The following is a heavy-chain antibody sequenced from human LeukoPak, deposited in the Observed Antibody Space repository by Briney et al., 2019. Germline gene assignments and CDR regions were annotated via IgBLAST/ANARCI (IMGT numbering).Heavy chain of an antibody. Sequence: GGSLRLSCAASGFTFSSYAMHWVRQAPGKGLEWVSAISGSGGSTYYADSVKGRFTISRDNSKNTLYLQMNSLRAEDTAVYYCAKRYSSSWPRGYYGMDVWGQGTTVTVSS. CDR2: ISGSGGST. CDR3: AKRYSSSWPRGYYGMDV. CDR1: GFTFSSYA. J-gene: IGHJ6*02. V-gene: IGHV3-23*01. D-gene: IGHD6-13*01.